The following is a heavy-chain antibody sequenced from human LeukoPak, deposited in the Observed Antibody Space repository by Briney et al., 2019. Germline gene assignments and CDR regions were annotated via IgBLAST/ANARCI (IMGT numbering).Heavy chain of an antibody. V-gene: IGHV6-1*01. CDR3: GRDIGAAIGH. CDR2: TYYRSKWYN. J-gene: IGHJ4*02. D-gene: IGHD6-13*01. CDR1: GDSVSSYSAG. Sequence: SQTLSLTCAISGDSVSSYSAGWNWIRQSPSRGLEWLGRTYYRSKWYNEYALSVRSRITISPDTSKNQVSLQLNSVTPDDTAFYYCGRDIGAAIGHWGQGTLVTVCS.